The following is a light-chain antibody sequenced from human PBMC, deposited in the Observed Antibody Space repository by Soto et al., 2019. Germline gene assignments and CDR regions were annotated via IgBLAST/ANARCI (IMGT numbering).Light chain of an antibody. CDR3: GSLTPRNTYV. CDR1: SSDIGHYDY. V-gene: IGLV2-14*03. CDR2: HVT. Sequence: QSALPQPASVSGSPGPAITISCTGTSSDIGHYDYVSWYQQHPGKAPKHMIYHVTYRPPGVSNRYSGSKSGNSASLTISGLQAGGEADYYCGSLTPRNTYVFGSGTKLTV. J-gene: IGLJ1*01.